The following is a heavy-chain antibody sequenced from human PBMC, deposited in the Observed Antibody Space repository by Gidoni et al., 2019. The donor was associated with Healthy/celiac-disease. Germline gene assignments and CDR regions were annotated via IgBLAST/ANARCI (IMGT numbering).Heavy chain of an antibody. V-gene: IGHV3-30*18. J-gene: IGHJ4*02. CDR1: GFTFSSNG. D-gene: IGHD4-17*01. CDR3: AKEGVYGDYEGYFDY. Sequence: QVQLVESGGGLVQPGRSLILSCAASGFTFSSNGMHWVRQAPGKGLEWVSVIAYDGSNKYYADSVKGRFTISRDNSKNTLYLQMNSLRAEDTAVYYCAKEGVYGDYEGYFDYWGQGTLVTVSS. CDR2: IAYDGSNK.